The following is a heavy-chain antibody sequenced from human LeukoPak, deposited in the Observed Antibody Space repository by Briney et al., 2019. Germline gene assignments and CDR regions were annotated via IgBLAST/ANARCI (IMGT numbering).Heavy chain of an antibody. V-gene: IGHV1-18*01. Sequence: ASVKVSCKASGYTFTSYGISWVRQAPGQGLEWMGWISAYNGSTNYAQKFQGRVTVTTDTSTSTAYMELRSLRSDDTAVYYCARDLSGYCSGGSCYGTFDYWGQGTLVTVSS. CDR1: GYTFTSYG. CDR2: ISAYNGST. CDR3: ARDLSGYCSGGSCYGTFDY. J-gene: IGHJ4*02. D-gene: IGHD2-15*01.